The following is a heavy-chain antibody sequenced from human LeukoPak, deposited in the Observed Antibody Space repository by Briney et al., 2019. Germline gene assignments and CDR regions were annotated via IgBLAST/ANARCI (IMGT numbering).Heavy chain of an antibody. V-gene: IGHV4-34*01. CDR3: ARGSRGCSYGPVLNWFDP. D-gene: IGHD5-18*01. Sequence: SETLSLTCAVYGGSFSGYYWSWIRQPPGKGLEWIGEINHSGSTNYNPSLKSRVTISVDTSKNQFSLKLSSVTAADTAVYYCARGSRGCSYGPVLNWFDPWGQGTLVTVSS. J-gene: IGHJ5*02. CDR2: INHSGST. CDR1: GGSFSGYY.